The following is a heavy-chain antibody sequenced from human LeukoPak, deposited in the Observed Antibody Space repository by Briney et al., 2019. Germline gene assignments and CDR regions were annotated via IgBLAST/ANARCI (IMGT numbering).Heavy chain of an antibody. Sequence: GRSLRLSCTASGMMFSSYEMYWVRQAPGKGLQWISYISSSGNTRKYADSVKGRFTISRDNAKKSLQLEMSGLRGDDSAIYYCASAMLASDSSGYYTSDYFEHWGQGTLVSVSS. D-gene: IGHD3-22*01. V-gene: IGHV3-48*03. CDR1: GMMFSSYE. J-gene: IGHJ4*02. CDR2: ISSSGNTR. CDR3: ASAMLASDSSGYYTSDYFEH.